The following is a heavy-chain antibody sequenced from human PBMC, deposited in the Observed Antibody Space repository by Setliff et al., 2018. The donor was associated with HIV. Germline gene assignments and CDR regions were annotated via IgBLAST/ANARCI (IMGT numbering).Heavy chain of an antibody. CDR2: ISDRSSNV. J-gene: IGHJ4*02. V-gene: IGHV3-21*01. Sequence: PSETLSLTCAASGFTFSSYSMNWVRQAPGKGLEWVSSISDRSSNVHYTDSVKGRFTISRDTAKNSLYLQMNSLSVEDTAVYYCARDYWVAGLDYWGQGTLVTVSS. CDR3: ARDYWVAGLDY. D-gene: IGHD6-19*01. CDR1: GFTFSSYS.